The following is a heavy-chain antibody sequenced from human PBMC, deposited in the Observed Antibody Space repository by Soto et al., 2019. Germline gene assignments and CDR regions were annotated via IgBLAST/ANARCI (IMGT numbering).Heavy chain of an antibody. D-gene: IGHD2-8*01. V-gene: IGHV3-23*01. CDR3: AKTLRYCTNGVCLSDY. CDR1: GFTFSSYA. J-gene: IGHJ4*02. CDR2: ISGSGGST. Sequence: GGSLRLSCAASGFTFSSYAMSWVRQAPGKGLEWVSAISGSGGSTYYADSVKGRFTISRDNSKNTLYLQMNSLRAEDTAVYYCAKTLRYCTNGVCLSDYWGQGTLVTVS.